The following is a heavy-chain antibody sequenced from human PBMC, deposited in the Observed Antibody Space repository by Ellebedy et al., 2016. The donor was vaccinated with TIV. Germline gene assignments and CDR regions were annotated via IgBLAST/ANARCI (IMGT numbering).Heavy chain of an antibody. CDR2: IYYSGST. Sequence: MPSETLSLTCTVSGGSISSGDYYWSWIRQPPGKGLEWIGYIYYSGSTYYNPSLKSRVTISVDTSKNQFSLKLSSVTAADTAVYYCAREGYCSGSRGPCGGYFDYWGQGTLVTVSS. V-gene: IGHV4-30-4*01. CDR1: GGSISSGDYY. J-gene: IGHJ4*02. CDR3: AREGYCSGSRGPCGGYFDY. D-gene: IGHD2-15*01.